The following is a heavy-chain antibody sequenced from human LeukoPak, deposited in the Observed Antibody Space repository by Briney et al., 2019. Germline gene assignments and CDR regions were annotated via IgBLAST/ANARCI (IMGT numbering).Heavy chain of an antibody. CDR3: AKARIAVAGITASLQY. J-gene: IGHJ1*01. V-gene: IGHV3-74*01. D-gene: IGHD6-19*01. CDR2: INTDGSST. Sequence: TGGSLRLSCEASGFTFSPYWMHWVRQAPGKGLVWVSHINTDGSSTTYADSVKGRFTISRGNARNTLYLQMNSLRAEDTAVYYCAKARIAVAGITASLQYWGQGTLVTVSS. CDR1: GFTFSPYW.